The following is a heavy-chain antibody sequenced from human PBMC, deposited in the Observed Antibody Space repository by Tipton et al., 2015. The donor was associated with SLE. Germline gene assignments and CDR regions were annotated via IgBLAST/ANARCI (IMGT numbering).Heavy chain of an antibody. CDR1: GYSISSGYY. CDR3: VLLELPLGYCSGGSCPDAFDI. J-gene: IGHJ3*02. D-gene: IGHD2-15*01. Sequence: TLSLTCAASGYSISSGYYWGWIRQPPGKGLEWIGSIYHSGSTYYNPSLKSRVTISVDTSKNQFSLKLSSVTAADTAVYYCVLLELPLGYCSGGSCPDAFDIWGQGTMVTVSS. CDR2: IYHSGST. V-gene: IGHV4-38-2*01.